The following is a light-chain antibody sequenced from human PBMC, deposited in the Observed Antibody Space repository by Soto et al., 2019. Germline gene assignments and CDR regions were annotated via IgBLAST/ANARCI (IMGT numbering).Light chain of an antibody. V-gene: IGKV3-15*01. J-gene: IGKJ4*01. CDR2: GTS. Sequence: EIVLTQSPATLSVSPGEGATLSCRASQGVGITLAWYQQKPGQTPRLLIYGTSTRGTGVPARFSGSGSGTVLILTLNSLQSEDFAVYYCQHYGHWPLTFGGGTKIESK. CDR3: QHYGHWPLT. CDR1: QGVGIT.